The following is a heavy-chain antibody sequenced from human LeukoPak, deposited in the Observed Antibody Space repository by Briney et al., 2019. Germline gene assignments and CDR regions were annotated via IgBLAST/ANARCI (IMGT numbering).Heavy chain of an antibody. Sequence: GGSLRLSCAASGFTFSVYSMNWVRQAPGKGLEWVSCIDSSSSNINYADSVKGRFTISRDNARNSLYLQMNSLRAEDTAVYYCARVPGGLEWADFDYWGQGTLVTVSS. D-gene: IGHD3-3*01. CDR1: GFTFSVYS. CDR2: IDSSSSNI. V-gene: IGHV3-21*01. CDR3: ARVPGGLEWADFDY. J-gene: IGHJ4*02.